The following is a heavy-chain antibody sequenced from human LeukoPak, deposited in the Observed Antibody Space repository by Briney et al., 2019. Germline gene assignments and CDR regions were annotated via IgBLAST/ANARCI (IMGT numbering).Heavy chain of an antibody. CDR2: INPSGGST. CDR3: AREGGDYGDYPTSYFDY. CDR1: GYTFTSYY. Sequence: ASVKVSRKASGYTFTSYYMHWVRQAPGQGLEWMGIINPSGGSTSYAQKFQGRVTMTRDMSTSTVYMELSSLRSEDTAVYYCAREGGDYGDYPTSYFDYWGQGTLVTVSS. V-gene: IGHV1-46*01. D-gene: IGHD4-17*01. J-gene: IGHJ4*02.